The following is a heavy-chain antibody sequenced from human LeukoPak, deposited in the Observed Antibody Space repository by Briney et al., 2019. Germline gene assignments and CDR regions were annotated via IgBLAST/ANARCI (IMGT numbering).Heavy chain of an antibody. D-gene: IGHD4-11*01. CDR2: IKSRTDGGTT. CDR3: ATGNSRGGQSYYYMDV. V-gene: IGHV3-15*01. Sequence: GGSLRLSCAASGFTFSNAWMSWVSQAPGKGLEWVGRIKSRTDGGTTDYAAPVKGRFSISRDDSKNTLYLQMNSLKTEDTAVYYCATGNSRGGQSYYYMDVWGKGTTVTVSS. CDR1: GFTFSNAW. J-gene: IGHJ6*03.